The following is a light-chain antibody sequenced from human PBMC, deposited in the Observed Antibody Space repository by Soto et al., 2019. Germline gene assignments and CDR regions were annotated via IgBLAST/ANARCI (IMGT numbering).Light chain of an antibody. CDR1: QDIYKN. Sequence: DIQMTQSPSSLSAAVEDGHTITCRASQDIYKNLNWYQQKPGKAPKLLIYDASNLERGVPSRFSGSGSGTDFSLTVDSLQPEDTATYYCQQYDHPPYTFGQGT. J-gene: IGKJ2*01. CDR3: QQYDHPPYT. CDR2: DAS. V-gene: IGKV1-33*01.